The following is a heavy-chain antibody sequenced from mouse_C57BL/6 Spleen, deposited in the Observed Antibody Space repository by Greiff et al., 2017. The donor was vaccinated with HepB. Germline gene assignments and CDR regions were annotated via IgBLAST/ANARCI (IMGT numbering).Heavy chain of an antibody. CDR2: IDPEDGET. Sequence: VQLKESGAELVKPGASVKLSCTASGFNIKDYYMHWVKQRTEQGLEWIGRIDPEDGETKYAPKFQGKATITADTSSNTAYLQLSTLTSEATAVYYCAMTHSGYYFDYWGQGTTLTVSS. V-gene: IGHV14-2*01. CDR3: AMTHSGYYFDY. CDR1: GFNIKDYY. D-gene: IGHD3-1*01. J-gene: IGHJ2*01.